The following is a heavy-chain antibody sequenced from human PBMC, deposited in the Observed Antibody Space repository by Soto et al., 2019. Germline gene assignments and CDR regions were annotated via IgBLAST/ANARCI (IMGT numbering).Heavy chain of an antibody. V-gene: IGHV4-39*01. CDR3: ARHVKVLRYFDWLLSHYYYYMDV. J-gene: IGHJ6*03. CDR1: GGSISSSSYY. Sequence: QLQLQESGPGLVKPSETLSLTCTVSGGSISSSSYYWGWIRQPPGKGLEWIGSIYYSGSTYYNPSLKSRVIISVDTSKNQFSLKLSSVTAADTAVYYCARHVKVLRYFDWLLSHYYYYMDVWGKGTTVTVSS. CDR2: IYYSGST. D-gene: IGHD3-9*01.